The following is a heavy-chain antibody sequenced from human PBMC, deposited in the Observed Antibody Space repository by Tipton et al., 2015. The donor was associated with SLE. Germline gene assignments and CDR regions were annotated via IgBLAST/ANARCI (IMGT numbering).Heavy chain of an antibody. CDR2: IYNNGNT. D-gene: IGHD2-2*01. Sequence: TLSLTCTVSGASISSHYWNWIRQPPGKGLEWIGNIYNNGNTNYNPSLKSRVTISVDTSRNQFFLKLSSVTAAATALYYCARAKRSSTTWGYWFDPWGQGTLATVSS. CDR1: GASISSHY. J-gene: IGHJ5*02. CDR3: ARAKRSSTTWGYWFDP. V-gene: IGHV4-59*11.